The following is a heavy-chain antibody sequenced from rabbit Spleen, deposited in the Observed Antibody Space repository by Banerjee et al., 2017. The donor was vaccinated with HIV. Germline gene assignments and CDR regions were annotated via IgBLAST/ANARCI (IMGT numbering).Heavy chain of an antibody. Sequence: QSLEESGGDLVKPGASLTLTCTASGFSFSSGYYVYWVRQAPGKGLEWIACIDSGRSHDTWYAAWAKGRFTISETSSTTVTLQMTSLTAADTATYFCARDTSSSFSSYGMDLWGPGTLVTVS. J-gene: IGHJ6*01. V-gene: IGHV1S40*01. CDR3: ARDTSSSFSSYGMDL. CDR1: GFSFSSGYY. D-gene: IGHD1-1*01. CDR2: IDSGRSHDT.